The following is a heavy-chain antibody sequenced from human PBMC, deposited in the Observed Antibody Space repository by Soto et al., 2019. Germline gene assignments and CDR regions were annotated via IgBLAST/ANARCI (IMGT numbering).Heavy chain of an antibody. CDR2: IIPIFGTA. D-gene: IGHD6-13*01. J-gene: IGHJ3*02. CDR1: GGTFSSYA. CDR3: ARAAGSWSAFDI. Sequence: SVKVSCKASGGTFSSYAISWVRQAPGQGLEWMGGIIPIFGTANYAQKFQGRVTITADESTSTAYMELSSLRSEDTAVYYCARAAGSWSAFDIWGQGTMVTVSS. V-gene: IGHV1-69*13.